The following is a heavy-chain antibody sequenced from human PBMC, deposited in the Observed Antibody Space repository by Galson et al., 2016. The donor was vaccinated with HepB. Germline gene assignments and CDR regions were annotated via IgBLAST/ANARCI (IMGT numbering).Heavy chain of an antibody. CDR1: GGTFSSYA. D-gene: IGHD2-2*01. CDR2: IIPIFGTG. J-gene: IGHJ6*04. V-gene: IGHV1-69*13. Sequence: SVKVSCKASGGTFSSYAISWVRQAPGQGLEWMGGIIPIFGTGNNAQKFQGRVTITADESTSTAYMEPSSLRSEDKAVYYCARGRGCSSTSCQHFLLYGMDVWGKGTTVTVSS. CDR3: ARGRGCSSTSCQHFLLYGMDV.